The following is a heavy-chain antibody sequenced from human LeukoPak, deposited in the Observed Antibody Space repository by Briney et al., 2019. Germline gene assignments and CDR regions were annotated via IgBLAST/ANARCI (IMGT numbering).Heavy chain of an antibody. CDR1: GFTFSSYA. CDR2: IGGSGGST. Sequence: PGGSLRLSCAASGFTFSSYAMSWVRQAPGKGLEWVSAIGGSGGSTYYADSVKGRFTISRDNSKNTLYLQMNSLRAEDTAVYYCARDYYGSGSSDYWGQGTLVTVSS. J-gene: IGHJ4*02. D-gene: IGHD3-10*01. V-gene: IGHV3-23*01. CDR3: ARDYYGSGSSDY.